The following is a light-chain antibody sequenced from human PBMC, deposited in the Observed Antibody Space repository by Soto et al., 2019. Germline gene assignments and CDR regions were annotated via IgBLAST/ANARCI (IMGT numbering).Light chain of an antibody. J-gene: IGLJ1*01. CDR1: SSNIGGNS. V-gene: IGLV1-51*01. CDR3: RSWDSSLSAYV. CDR2: DDN. Sequence: QSVMTQPPSVSAAPGQKVTIPCSGSSSNIGGNSVSWYQQLPGTAPKLLIYDDNKRPSGIPDRFSGSKSGTSATLGITGFQTGDEADYYCRSWDSSLSAYVFGTGTKLTVL.